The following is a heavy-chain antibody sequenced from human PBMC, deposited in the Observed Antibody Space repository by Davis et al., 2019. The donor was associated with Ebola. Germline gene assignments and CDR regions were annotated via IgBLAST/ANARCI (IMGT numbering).Heavy chain of an antibody. CDR1: GFTFSSYW. Sequence: GESLKISCEASGFTFSSYWMTWVRQAPGKGLEWVANMKEDGSEKYFVDSVKGRFTISRDNSKNTLYLQMNSLRADDTAVYYCAKDRGGYCTGVSCFIDHWGQGTLVTVSS. CDR3: AKDRGGYCTGVSCFIDH. V-gene: IGHV3-7*03. CDR2: MKEDGSEK. J-gene: IGHJ4*02. D-gene: IGHD2-15*01.